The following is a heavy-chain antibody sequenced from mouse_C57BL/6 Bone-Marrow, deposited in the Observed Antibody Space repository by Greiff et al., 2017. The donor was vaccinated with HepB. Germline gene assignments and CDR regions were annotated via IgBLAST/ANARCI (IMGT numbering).Heavy chain of an antibody. CDR3: AREEGLTGTDVDY. CDR2: ISYDGSN. V-gene: IGHV3-6*01. D-gene: IGHD4-1*01. J-gene: IGHJ2*01. Sequence: EVKVEESGPGLVKPSQSLSLTCSVTGYSITSGYYWNWIRQFPGNKLEWMGYISYDGSNNYNPSLKNRISITRDTSKNQFFLKLNSVTTEDTATYYCAREEGLTGTDVDYWGQGTTLTVSS. CDR1: GYSITSGYY.